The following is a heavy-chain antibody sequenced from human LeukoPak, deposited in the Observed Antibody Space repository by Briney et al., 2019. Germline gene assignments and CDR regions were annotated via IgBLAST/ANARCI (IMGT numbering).Heavy chain of an antibody. CDR1: GGSFSGYY. Sequence: SDTLSLTCAVYGGSFSGYYWSWIRQPPGKGLEWIGEINHSGSTNYNPSLKSRVTISVDTSKNQFSLKLSSVTAADTAVYYCAGSTAMVPFDYWGQGTLVTVS. D-gene: IGHD5-18*01. CDR2: INHSGST. CDR3: AGSTAMVPFDY. V-gene: IGHV4-34*01. J-gene: IGHJ4*02.